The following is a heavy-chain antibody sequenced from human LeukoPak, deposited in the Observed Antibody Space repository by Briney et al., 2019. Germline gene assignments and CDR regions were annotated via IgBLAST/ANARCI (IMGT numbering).Heavy chain of an antibody. D-gene: IGHD1-26*01. CDR2: IIPIFGTA. CDR3: ARAASGSFDY. V-gene: IGHV1-69*05. Sequence: ASVKVSCKASGGTFSSYAISWVQQAPGQGLEWMGGIIPIFGTASYAQKFQGRVTTTTDTSTSTAYMELRSMRSDDTAVYYCARAASGSFDYWGQGTLVIVSS. J-gene: IGHJ4*02. CDR1: GGTFSSYA.